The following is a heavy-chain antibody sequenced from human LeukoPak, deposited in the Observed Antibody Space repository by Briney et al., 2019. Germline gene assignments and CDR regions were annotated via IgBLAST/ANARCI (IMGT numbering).Heavy chain of an antibody. D-gene: IGHD6-19*01. CDR1: GFTVSGIY. CDR2: ISYDGSNK. Sequence: TGGSLRLSCAASGFTVSGIYMNWVRQAPGKGLEWVAVISYDGSNKYYADSVRGRFSISRDNSKNTLYLQMSSLRDEDTAVYYCAGVSESGWYYFDYWGQGTLVTVSS. V-gene: IGHV3-30*03. CDR3: AGVSESGWYYFDY. J-gene: IGHJ4*02.